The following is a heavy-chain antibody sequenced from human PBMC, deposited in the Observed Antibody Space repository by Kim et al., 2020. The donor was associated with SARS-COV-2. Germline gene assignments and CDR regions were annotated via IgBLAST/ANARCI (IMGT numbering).Heavy chain of an antibody. J-gene: IGHJ6*02. V-gene: IGHV3-30*01. CDR3: AGANEDTNSGISGVDV. Sequence: AVKDPFTIARDNSKNTLYLQMNSLRPEDTAVYYCAGANEDTNSGISGVDVWGQGTTVTVSS. D-gene: IGHD5-18*01.